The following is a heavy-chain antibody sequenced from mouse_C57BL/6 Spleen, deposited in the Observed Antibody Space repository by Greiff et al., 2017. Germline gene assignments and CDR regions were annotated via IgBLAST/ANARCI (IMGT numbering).Heavy chain of an antibody. J-gene: IGHJ4*01. Sequence: QVQLQQSGAELVKPAASVTISCKASGYAFSSYWMNWVKQRPGKGLEWIGQIYPGDGDTNYNGKFKGKATPTADNTSRTAYMQLSSLTSEDSAVDICARSGDYDVGAMDYWGQGTSVTVSS. CDR3: ARSGDYDVGAMDY. CDR1: GYAFSSYW. CDR2: IYPGDGDT. D-gene: IGHD2-4*01. V-gene: IGHV1-80*01.